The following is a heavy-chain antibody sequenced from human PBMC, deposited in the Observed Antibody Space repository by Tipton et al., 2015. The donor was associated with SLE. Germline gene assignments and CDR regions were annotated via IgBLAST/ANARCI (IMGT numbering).Heavy chain of an antibody. J-gene: IGHJ6*03. CDR1: GDSVSSNSAA. Sequence: GLVKPSQTLSLTCAISGDSVSSNSAAWNWIRQSPSRGLEWLGRTYYRSKWYNDYAVSVKSRITINPDTSKNQFSLQLNSVTPEDTAVYYCARRIWVPKYYDSRHSGYYYHYMDVWGKGTTVTVSS. CDR2: TYYRSKWYN. D-gene: IGHD3-22*01. V-gene: IGHV6-1*01. CDR3: ARRIWVPKYYDSRHSGYYYHYMDV.